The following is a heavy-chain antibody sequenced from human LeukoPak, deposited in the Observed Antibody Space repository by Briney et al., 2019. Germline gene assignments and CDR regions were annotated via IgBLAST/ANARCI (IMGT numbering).Heavy chain of an antibody. CDR2: IYPGESDT. Sequence: GEALKISCRGSGYSFTSYLIGWVRQMPGKGLELMGIIYPGESDTRYSPSFECQVTISAAKSISPAYLQWRSLKASDPAMYYCARRSGYCSGGSCYEFDYWGQGTLVTVSS. D-gene: IGHD2-15*01. J-gene: IGHJ4*02. CDR3: ARRSGYCSGGSCYEFDY. V-gene: IGHV5-51*01. CDR1: GYSFTSYL.